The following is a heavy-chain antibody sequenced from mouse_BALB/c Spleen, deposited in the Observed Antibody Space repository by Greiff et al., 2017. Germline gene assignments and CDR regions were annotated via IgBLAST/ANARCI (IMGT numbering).Heavy chain of an antibody. CDR3: ARLIGIITTATGFDY. CDR1: GYSFTSYW. V-gene: IGHV1S126*01. CDR2: IDPSDSET. Sequence: QVQLQQSGPQLVRPGASVKISCKASGYSFTSYWMHWVKQRPGQGLEWIGMIDPSDSETRLNQKFKDKATLTVDKSSSTAYMQLSSPTSEDSAVYYCARLIGIITTATGFDYWGQGTTLTVSS. J-gene: IGHJ2*01. D-gene: IGHD1-2*01.